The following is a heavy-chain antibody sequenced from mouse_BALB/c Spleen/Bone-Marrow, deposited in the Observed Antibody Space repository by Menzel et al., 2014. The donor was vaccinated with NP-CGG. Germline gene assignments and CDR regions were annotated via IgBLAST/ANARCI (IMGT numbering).Heavy chain of an antibody. Sequence: EVKLMDSGGDLVKPGGSLKLSCAASGFTFSTYGMSWVRQTPDKRLEWVAAISNGGIYTYYPDTVKGRFTISRDNAKNTLYLQMSSLKSEDTAMYYCVRPYDYGTWFAYWGQGTLVTVSA. CDR3: VRPYDYGTWFAY. CDR1: GFTFSTYG. J-gene: IGHJ3*01. D-gene: IGHD2-4*01. CDR2: ISNGGIYT. V-gene: IGHV5-6*01.